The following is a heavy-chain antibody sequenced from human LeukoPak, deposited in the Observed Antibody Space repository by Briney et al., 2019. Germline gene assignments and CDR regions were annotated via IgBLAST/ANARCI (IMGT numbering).Heavy chain of an antibody. CDR1: GFTFDDYA. V-gene: IGHV3-9*01. Sequence: PGRSLRLSCAASGFTFDDYAMHWVRQAPGKGLEWVSGISWNSGSIGYADSVKGRFTISRDNAKNSLYLQMNSLRAEDTAVYYCARDSSYGDYVRVRAFDIWGQGTMVTVSS. CDR3: ARDSSYGDYVRVRAFDI. D-gene: IGHD4-17*01. CDR2: ISWNSGSI. J-gene: IGHJ3*02.